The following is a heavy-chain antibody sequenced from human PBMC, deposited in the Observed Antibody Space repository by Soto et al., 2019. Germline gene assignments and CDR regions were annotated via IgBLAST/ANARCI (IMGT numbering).Heavy chain of an antibody. CDR1: GSTFSNYA. D-gene: IGHD6-19*01. Sequence: GGSLRLSCAASGSTFSNYAISWVRQAPGKGLEWVSIISGSGDSPYYADSVKGRFTISRDNSRNTLYLQMNSLRAGDSAKYYCAKEGTSGLYYFDYWGPGTLVTVS. CDR3: AKEGTSGLYYFDY. J-gene: IGHJ4*02. CDR2: ISGSGDSP. V-gene: IGHV3-23*01.